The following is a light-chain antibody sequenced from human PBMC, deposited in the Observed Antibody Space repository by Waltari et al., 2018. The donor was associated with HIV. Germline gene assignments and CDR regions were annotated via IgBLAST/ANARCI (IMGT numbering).Light chain of an antibody. Sequence: DIQMTQSPSSLSASVGDRVTITCRASQSISSFLNWYQQRPGKVPKLLIYAASTLQSGVPSRFSGSGSGTDFTLTISSLQREDFATYYCQQSYSTPRFGGGTKVEIK. J-gene: IGKJ4*01. CDR3: QQSYSTPR. CDR1: QSISSF. V-gene: IGKV1-39*01. CDR2: AAS.